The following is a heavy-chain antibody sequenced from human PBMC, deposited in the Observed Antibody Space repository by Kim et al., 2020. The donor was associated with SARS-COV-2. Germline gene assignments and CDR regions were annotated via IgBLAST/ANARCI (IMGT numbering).Heavy chain of an antibody. V-gene: IGHV1-69*08. J-gene: IGHJ3*02. CDR2: IIPLFGTT. CDR1: GGTFSSYT. CDR3: AWNVVTKPDAFDI. D-gene: IGHD2-21*02. Sequence: SVKVSCKASGGTFSSYTFSWVRQAPGQGLEWMGTIIPLFGTTSYAQELQGRVTITADQSTNTAYMEVSRLRSEDTAVYYCAWNVVTKPDAFDIWGQGTIVTVSS.